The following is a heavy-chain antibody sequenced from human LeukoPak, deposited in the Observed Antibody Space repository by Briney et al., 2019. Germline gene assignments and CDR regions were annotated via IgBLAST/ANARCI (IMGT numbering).Heavy chain of an antibody. D-gene: IGHD4-11*01. CDR1: GGTFISYA. CDR2: IIPIFGTA. J-gene: IGHJ6*03. V-gene: IGHV1-69*01. CDR3: AGGRTTVTPYYYYMDV. Sequence: SVKVSCKASGGTFISYAISWVRQAPGQGREWMGGIIPIFGTANYAQKFQGRVTITADESTSTAYMELSSLRSEDTAVYYCAGGRTTVTPYYYYMDVWGKGTTVTVSS.